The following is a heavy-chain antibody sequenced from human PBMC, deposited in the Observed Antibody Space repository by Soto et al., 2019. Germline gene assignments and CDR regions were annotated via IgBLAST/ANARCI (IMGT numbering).Heavy chain of an antibody. CDR1: GFSLSNARMG. V-gene: IGHV2-26*01. J-gene: IGHJ5*02. D-gene: IGHD3-9*01. CDR2: IFSNDEK. CDR3: ARIMVLRYFDWLLTP. Sequence: SGPTPVNATGTVGLACSFSGFSLSNARMGVSWIRQPPGKALEWLAHIFSNDEKSYSTSLKSRLTISKDTSKSQVVLTMTNMDPVDTATYYCARIMVLRYFDWLLTPWGQGTLVTVSS.